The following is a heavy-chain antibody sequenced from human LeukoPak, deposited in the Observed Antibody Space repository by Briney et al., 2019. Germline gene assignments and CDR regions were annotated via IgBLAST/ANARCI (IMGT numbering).Heavy chain of an antibody. V-gene: IGHV3-30*03. D-gene: IGHD5-12*01. Sequence: GSLRLSCAASGFTFSSYGMHWVRQAPGKGLEWVAGISYDGRSKEYVDSVKGRFTISRDNSKNTLYLQMNSLRAEDTAVYYCARGDSAYDLFGHIDCWGQGTLVTVSS. CDR2: ISYDGRSK. CDR1: GFTFSSYG. CDR3: ARGDSAYDLFGHIDC. J-gene: IGHJ4*02.